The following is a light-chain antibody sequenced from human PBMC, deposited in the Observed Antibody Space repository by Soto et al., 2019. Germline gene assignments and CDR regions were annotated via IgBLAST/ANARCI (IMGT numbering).Light chain of an antibody. V-gene: IGKV1-5*03. CDR2: MAS. CDR1: QSISSW. CDR3: QQYKSYSRT. J-gene: IGKJ1*01. Sequence: DIQMTQSPSTLSASVGDRVTITCRASQSISSWLAWYQQKPGKAPKLLIYMASGLESGVPSRFSGSGSGTEFTLTISSLQTDDFATYYCQQYKSYSRTFGPGTQVEIK.